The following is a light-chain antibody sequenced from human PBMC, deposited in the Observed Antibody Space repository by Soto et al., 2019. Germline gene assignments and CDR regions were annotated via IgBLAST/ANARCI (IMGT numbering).Light chain of an antibody. CDR2: EIN. CDR1: SSDVGAYDY. J-gene: IGLJ1*01. CDR3: SSFAGSNNFPYV. V-gene: IGLV2-8*01. Sequence: QSVLTQPPSASGSPGQSVTISCTGTSSDVGAYDYVSWYQQHPGKAPKLMIYEINKRPSGVPDRFSGSKSGNTASLTVSGLQAEDEADYYCSSFAGSNNFPYVFGTGT.